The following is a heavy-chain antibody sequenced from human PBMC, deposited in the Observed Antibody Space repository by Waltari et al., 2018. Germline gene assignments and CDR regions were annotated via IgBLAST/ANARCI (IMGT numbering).Heavy chain of an antibody. CDR1: GYTFTSYA. CDR2: INAGNGNT. J-gene: IGHJ4*02. Sequence: QVQLVQSGAEVKKPGASVTVSCKASGYTFTSYAMHWGRQGPGQRLEWMGWINAGNGNTKYSQEFQGRVTITRDTSASTAYMELSSLRSEDMAVYYCAREPIVGGRGNPLYFDYWGQGTLVTVSS. V-gene: IGHV1-3*03. CDR3: AREPIVGGRGNPLYFDY. D-gene: IGHD1-26*01.